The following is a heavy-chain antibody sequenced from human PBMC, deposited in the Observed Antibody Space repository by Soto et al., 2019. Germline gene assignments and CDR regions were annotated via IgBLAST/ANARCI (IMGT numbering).Heavy chain of an antibody. Sequence: SETLSLTCTVSGGSISSYYWSWIRQPPGKGLEWIGYIYYSGSTNYNPSLKSRVTISVDTSKNQFSLKLSSVTAADTAVYYCARGGGEYDFWSGFRTTFDPWGQGTLVTVSS. CDR1: GGSISSYY. D-gene: IGHD3-3*01. CDR2: IYYSGST. CDR3: ARGGGEYDFWSGFRTTFDP. V-gene: IGHV4-59*01. J-gene: IGHJ5*02.